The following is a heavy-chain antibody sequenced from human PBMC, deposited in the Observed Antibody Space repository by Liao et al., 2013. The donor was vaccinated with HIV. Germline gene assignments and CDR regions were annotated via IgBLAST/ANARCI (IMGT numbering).Heavy chain of an antibody. D-gene: IGHD5-18*01. Sequence: QVQLQESGPGLVKPSQTLSLTCSVSGGSLDSGSYFWSWIRQPAGQGLEWIGRVDTTGLTNYNPSLNPALESRVTLSADTSKNQLSLDLTSVTAADTAVYYCARVNGYSYGLQYFDRWGQGVLVIVSS. CDR1: GGSLDSGSYF. V-gene: IGHV4-61*02. CDR2: VDTTGLT. J-gene: IGHJ4*02. CDR3: ARVNGYSYGLQYFDR.